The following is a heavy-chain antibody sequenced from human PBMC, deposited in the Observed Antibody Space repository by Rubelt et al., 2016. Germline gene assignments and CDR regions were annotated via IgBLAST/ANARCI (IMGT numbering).Heavy chain of an antibody. V-gene: IGHV1-2*04. CDR2: INPNSGGT. D-gene: IGHD3-22*01. J-gene: IGHJ4*02. Sequence: QVQLVQSGAEVKKPGASVKVSCKASGYTFTGYYMHWVRQAPGQGLEWMGWINPNSGGTNYAQKFQGWVTMTRDTSMSTAYMGLSRLRSDETAVYYCARDDSPYYYDSSGYYDYWGQGTLVTVSS. CDR1: GYTFTGYY. CDR3: ARDDSPYYYDSSGYYDY.